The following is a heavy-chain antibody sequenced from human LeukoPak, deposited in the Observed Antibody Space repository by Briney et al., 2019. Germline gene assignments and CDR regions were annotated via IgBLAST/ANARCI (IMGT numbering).Heavy chain of an antibody. CDR1: GFTFSSYW. CDR2: INTDGSIT. Sequence: GGSLRLSCAASGFTFSSYWMHWVRQVPGKGLVWVSRINTDGSITSYADSVKGRFSISRDNAKNTLYLQMSSLRAEDTAVYYCARDWTGYDYWGQGTLVTVSS. D-gene: IGHD1-14*01. V-gene: IGHV3-74*01. CDR3: ARDWTGYDY. J-gene: IGHJ4*02.